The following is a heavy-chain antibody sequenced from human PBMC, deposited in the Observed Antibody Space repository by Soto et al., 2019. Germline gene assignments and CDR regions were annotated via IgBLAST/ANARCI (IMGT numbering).Heavy chain of an antibody. CDR3: ATRRGGVEY. Sequence: GGSLGLSCAASGFTFSSYAMSWFRQAPGKGLEWVSAISGSGGSTYYADSVQGRFSISTDSSRKTLFLQMNTLRAEDTAVYFCATRRGGVEYWGQGTLFTVSS. CDR2: ISGSGGST. J-gene: IGHJ4*02. CDR1: GFTFSSYA. D-gene: IGHD2-15*01. V-gene: IGHV3-23*01.